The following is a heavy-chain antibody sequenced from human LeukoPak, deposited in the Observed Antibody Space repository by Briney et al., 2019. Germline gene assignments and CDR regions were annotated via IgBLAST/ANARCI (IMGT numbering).Heavy chain of an antibody. Sequence: SQTLSLTCAISGDSVSSNSAAWNWIRQSPSRGLEWLGRTYYRSKWYNDYAVSVKSRITINPDTSKNQFSLQLSSVTAADTAVYYCARTRITMVRGVTGSFDYWGQGTLVTVSS. CDR1: GDSVSSNSAA. V-gene: IGHV6-1*01. D-gene: IGHD3-10*01. J-gene: IGHJ4*02. CDR3: ARTRITMVRGVTGSFDY. CDR2: TYYRSKWYN.